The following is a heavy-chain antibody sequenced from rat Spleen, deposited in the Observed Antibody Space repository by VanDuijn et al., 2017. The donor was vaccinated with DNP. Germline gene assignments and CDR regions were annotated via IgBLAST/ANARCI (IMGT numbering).Heavy chain of an antibody. Sequence: EVQLVESGGGLVQPGRSLKLSCAASGFTFSDYAMAWVRQAPKKGLEWVATISYDGSRTYYRDSVKGRFTISRDNAKSTLYLQMDSLRSEDTATYYCARHGGTTPNPYYFDYWGQGVMVTVSS. J-gene: IGHJ2*01. D-gene: IGHD1-10*01. CDR1: GFTFSDYA. CDR2: ISYDGSRT. CDR3: ARHGGTTPNPYYFDY. V-gene: IGHV5-17*01.